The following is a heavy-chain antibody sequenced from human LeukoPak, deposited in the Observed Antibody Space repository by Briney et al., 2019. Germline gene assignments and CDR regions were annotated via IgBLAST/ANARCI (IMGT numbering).Heavy chain of an antibody. J-gene: IGHJ4*02. CDR3: ARGLASGD. Sequence: GGSLRLSCAGSGFTFSGYEMNWIRQAPGKGLEWIAYISNSGGTTYYADSVKGRFTISRDNAKNLVFLQMSSLRAEDTAFYYCARGLASGDWGQGTLVSVSS. CDR2: ISNSGGTT. CDR1: GFTFSGYE. D-gene: IGHD5/OR15-5a*01. V-gene: IGHV3-48*03.